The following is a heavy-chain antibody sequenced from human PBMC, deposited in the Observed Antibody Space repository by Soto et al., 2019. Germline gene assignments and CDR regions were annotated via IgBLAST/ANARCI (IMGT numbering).Heavy chain of an antibody. CDR2: VYYSGST. CDR3: QSVYSETPNRYFWENYRSAGFDI. J-gene: IGHJ3*02. V-gene: IGHV4-30-4*01. CDR1: GGSISGGDYY. D-gene: IGHD3-16*02. Sequence: SETLSLTCTVSGGSISGGDYYWSWIRQPPGKGLEWIGYVYYSGSTYSNPSLKSRVTISVDTSKNRFSLSLNSVPAADTAVYFCQSVYSETPNRYFWENYRSAGFDIWGQGTMVTVSS.